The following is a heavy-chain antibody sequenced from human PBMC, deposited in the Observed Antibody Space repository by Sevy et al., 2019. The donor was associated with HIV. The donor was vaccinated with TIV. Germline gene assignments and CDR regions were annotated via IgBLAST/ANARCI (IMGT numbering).Heavy chain of an antibody. V-gene: IGHV3-9*01. CDR1: GFTFDDCA. Sequence: LSLTCAASGFTFDDCAMHWVRQAPGKGLEWVSGISWNSGSIGYVDSVKGRFTISRDNAKNSLYLQMNSLRAEDTALYYCATGVVRGVITYWGQGTLVTVSS. CDR3: ATGVVRGVITY. J-gene: IGHJ4*02. D-gene: IGHD3-10*01. CDR2: ISWNSGSI.